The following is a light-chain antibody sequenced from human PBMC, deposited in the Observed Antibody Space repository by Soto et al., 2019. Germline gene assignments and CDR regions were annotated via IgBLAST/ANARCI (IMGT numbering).Light chain of an antibody. CDR3: QKFNTAPLT. CDR1: QDISVY. V-gene: IGKV1-27*01. J-gene: IGKJ5*01. Sequence: DIQMTQSPSSLSASVGDRVTITCRASQDISVYLAWYQQKPGKVPKLLIYSASTLQLGVPSRFSGSESGTDVTLTISSLKPEDGATYYGQKFNTAPLTFGQGTRLEIK. CDR2: SAS.